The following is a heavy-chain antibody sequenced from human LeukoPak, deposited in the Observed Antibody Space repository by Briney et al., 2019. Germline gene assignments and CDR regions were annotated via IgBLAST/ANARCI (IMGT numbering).Heavy chain of an antibody. D-gene: IGHD4-23*01. Sequence: PGGSLRLSCAASGFTFSSYAMSWVRQAPGKGLEWVSAISGSGGSTYYADSVKGRFTISRDNSKNTLYLQMNSLRAEDTAVYYCAKDQNLATVVTDGTGYWGQGTLVTASS. CDR3: AKDQNLATVVTDGTGY. CDR1: GFTFSSYA. J-gene: IGHJ4*02. V-gene: IGHV3-23*01. CDR2: ISGSGGST.